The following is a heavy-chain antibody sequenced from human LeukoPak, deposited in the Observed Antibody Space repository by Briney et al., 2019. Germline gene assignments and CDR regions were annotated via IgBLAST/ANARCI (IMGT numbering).Heavy chain of an antibody. CDR3: ARERDDILTGWFDP. Sequence: GGSLRLSCAASGFAVSSNYMSWVRQAPGKGLEWVAVISYDGSNKYYADSVKGRFTISRDNSKNTLYLQMNSLRAEDTAVYYCARERDDILTGWFDPWGQGTLVTVSS. J-gene: IGHJ5*02. V-gene: IGHV3-30-3*01. CDR2: ISYDGSNK. CDR1: GFAVSSNY. D-gene: IGHD3-9*01.